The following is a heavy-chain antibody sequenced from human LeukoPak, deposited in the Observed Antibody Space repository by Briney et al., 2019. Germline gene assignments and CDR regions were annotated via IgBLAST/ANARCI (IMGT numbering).Heavy chain of an antibody. Sequence: GGSLRLSCAASGFTFSSYAMHWVRQAPGKGLEWVAVISYDGSNKYYADSVKGRFTISRDNSKNTLYLQMNSLRAEDTAVYYCARDSGYDYDAFDIWGQGTMVTVSS. CDR2: ISYDGSNK. CDR1: GFTFSSYA. CDR3: ARDSGYDYDAFDI. J-gene: IGHJ3*02. V-gene: IGHV3-30-3*01. D-gene: IGHD5-12*01.